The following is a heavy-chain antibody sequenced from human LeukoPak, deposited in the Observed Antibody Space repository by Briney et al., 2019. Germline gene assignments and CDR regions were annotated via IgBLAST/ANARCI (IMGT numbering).Heavy chain of an antibody. CDR2: ISFIIST. D-gene: IGHD6-19*01. CDR1: GFNFSSFG. J-gene: IGHJ3*02. CDR3: AKGTSSLNYDAFDI. Sequence: GGSLRLSCAASGFNFSSFGVNWVRQGPGKGLGWGSGISFIISTWSADSVKGRFTISRDNSKNTVYLQMNSLRDDDTAVYYCAKGTSSLNYDAFDIWGQGTLVTVSS. V-gene: IGHV3-23*01.